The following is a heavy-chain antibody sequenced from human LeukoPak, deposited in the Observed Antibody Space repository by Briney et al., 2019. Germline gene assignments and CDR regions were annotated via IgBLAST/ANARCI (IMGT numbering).Heavy chain of an antibody. CDR3: ARAGGSGSYSWFDP. V-gene: IGHV4-4*02. Sequence: SGTLSLTCAASGGSISSSNWWSWVRPPPGKGLEWIGEIYHSGSTNYNPSLKSRVTISVDKSKNQFSLKLSSVTAADTAVYYCARAGGSGSYSWFDPWGQGTLVTVSS. CDR1: GGSISSSNW. J-gene: IGHJ5*02. D-gene: IGHD3-10*01. CDR2: IYHSGST.